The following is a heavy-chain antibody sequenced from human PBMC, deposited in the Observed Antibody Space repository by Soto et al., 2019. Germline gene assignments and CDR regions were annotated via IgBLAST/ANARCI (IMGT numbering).Heavy chain of an antibody. J-gene: IGHJ4*02. Sequence: SETLSLTCTFSCGSISTYYWSWIRQPPGKGLEWLGYIYYSGSTNYNPSLKSRVTILVDTSKNQFSLKLSSVTAADTAVYYCARGRGAARPYYFDYWGQGTLVTVSS. V-gene: IGHV4-59*01. CDR1: CGSISTYY. CDR3: ARGRGAARPYYFDY. D-gene: IGHD6-6*01. CDR2: IYYSGST.